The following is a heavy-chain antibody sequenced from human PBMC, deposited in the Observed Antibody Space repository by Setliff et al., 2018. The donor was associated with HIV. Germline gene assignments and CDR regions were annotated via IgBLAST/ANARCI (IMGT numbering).Heavy chain of an antibody. CDR3: ARVSQDQLGAFDI. V-gene: IGHV4-31*03. J-gene: IGHJ3*02. Sequence: PSETLSLTCTVSGDSINSGNSYWTWIRRHPGKGLEWIGYIYYSGSTNYNPSLKSRLIISVDSSKNQFFLNLTSVTAADTAMYYCARVSQDQLGAFDIWGQGTLVTVSS. D-gene: IGHD7-27*01. CDR2: IYYSGST. CDR1: GDSINSGNSY.